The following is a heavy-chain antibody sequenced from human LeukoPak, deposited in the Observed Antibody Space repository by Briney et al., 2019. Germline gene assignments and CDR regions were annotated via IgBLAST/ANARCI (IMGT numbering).Heavy chain of an antibody. CDR3: ARAYGSGTVHDAFDI. V-gene: IGHV3-21*01. D-gene: IGHD3-10*01. CDR2: ISTSSSYI. CDR1: GFTFSSYS. J-gene: IGHJ3*02. Sequence: GGSLRLSCAASGFTFSSYSMNWVRQAPGKGLEWVSSISTSSSYIYYADSVKGRFTISRDNAKNSLYLQMNSLRAEDTAVYYCARAYGSGTVHDAFDIWGQGTMVTVSS.